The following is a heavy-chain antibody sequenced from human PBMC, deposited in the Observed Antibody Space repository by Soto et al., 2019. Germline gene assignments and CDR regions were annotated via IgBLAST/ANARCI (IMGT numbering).Heavy chain of an antibody. V-gene: IGHV3-66*04. Sequence: GGSLRLSCAAAGFTVRGSHMSWVRQAPGKGSEWVSLTYSDGRTNYADSVKDRFIISRDNSRNTVYLEMSSLRAGDTAVYYCARHFGWFGDPDTFDIWGQGTMVTVS. CDR1: GFTVRGSH. J-gene: IGHJ3*02. CDR2: TYSDGRT. CDR3: ARHFGWFGDPDTFDI. D-gene: IGHD3-10*01.